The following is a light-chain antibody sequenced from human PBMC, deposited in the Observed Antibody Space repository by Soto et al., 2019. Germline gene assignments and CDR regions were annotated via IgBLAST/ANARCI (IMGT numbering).Light chain of an antibody. CDR1: SSDVGGHNH. V-gene: IGLV2-8*01. CDR2: EVS. J-gene: IGLJ2*01. CDR3: SSYAGSMNLI. Sequence: QSALTQPPSASGSPGQSVTISCTGSSSDVGGHNHVSWYQQHPGKAPKLMIYEVSKRPSGVPDRFSGSKSVSTASLTVSGLQAEDEADYYCSSYAGSMNLIFGGGTKVTVL.